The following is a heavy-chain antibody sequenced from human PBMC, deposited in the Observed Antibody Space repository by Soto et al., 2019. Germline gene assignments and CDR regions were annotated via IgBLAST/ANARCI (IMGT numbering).Heavy chain of an antibody. CDR3: ASRGGRGVIVYFDY. CDR2: IYYSGST. J-gene: IGHJ4*02. D-gene: IGHD3-16*02. CDR1: GGSISSSSYY. Sequence: PSETLSLTCPVSGGSISSSSYYWGWIRQPPGKGLEWIGSIYYSGSTYYNPSPKSRVTISVDTSKNQFSLKLSSVTAADTAVYYCASRGGRGVIVYFDYWGQGTLVTVSS. V-gene: IGHV4-39*01.